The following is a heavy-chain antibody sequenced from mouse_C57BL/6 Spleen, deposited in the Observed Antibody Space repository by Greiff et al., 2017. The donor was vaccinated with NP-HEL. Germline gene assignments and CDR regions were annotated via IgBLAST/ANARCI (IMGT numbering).Heavy chain of an antibody. V-gene: IGHV1-52*01. D-gene: IGHD1-1*01. Sequence: QVQLQQPGAELVRPGSSVKLSCKASGYTFTSYWMHWVKQRPIQGLEWIGNIDPSDSETHYNQKFKDKATLTVDKSSSTAYMQLSSLTSEDSAVYYCARSDTTLVAHYFDYWGQGTTLTVSS. CDR1: GYTFTSYW. J-gene: IGHJ2*01. CDR2: IDPSDSET. CDR3: ARSDTTLVAHYFDY.